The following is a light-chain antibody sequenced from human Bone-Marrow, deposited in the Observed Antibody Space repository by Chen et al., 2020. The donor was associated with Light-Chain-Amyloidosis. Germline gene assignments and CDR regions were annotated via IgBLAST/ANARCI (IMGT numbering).Light chain of an antibody. CDR3: QQSSSSPIT. J-gene: IGKJ5*01. CDR2: GTS. Sequence: EIVLPQSPGTLSLSPGERVTLSCRASQSVHANYLTWYQQKPGQAPRLLISGTSSRAAGIPDRFSGSGSGTDFTLTISRLEPGDFAVYYCQQSSSSPITFGQGTRLEIK. V-gene: IGKV3-20*01. CDR1: QSVHANY.